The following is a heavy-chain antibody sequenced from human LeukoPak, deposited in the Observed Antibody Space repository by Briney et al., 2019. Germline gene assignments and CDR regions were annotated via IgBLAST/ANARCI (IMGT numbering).Heavy chain of an antibody. V-gene: IGHV3-30*01. D-gene: IGHD3-10*01. CDR3: ARDSTYYYGSGSSGPHYF. Sequence: GRSLRLSCAASGFTFSSYAMHWVRQAPGKGLEWVAVISYDGGNTYYADSVKGRFTISRDNSKNTLYLQLNSLRAEDTAVYYCARDSTYYYGSGSSGPHYFWGQGTLVTVSS. J-gene: IGHJ4*02. CDR2: ISYDGGNT. CDR1: GFTFSSYA.